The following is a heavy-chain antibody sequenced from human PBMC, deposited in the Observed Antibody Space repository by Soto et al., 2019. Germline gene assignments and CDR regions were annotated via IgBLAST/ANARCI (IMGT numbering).Heavy chain of an antibody. D-gene: IGHD6-13*01. CDR1: GFTFSSYS. CDR2: ISSSSSTI. CDR3: ARAAQQQLVRPDAFDI. V-gene: IGHV3-48*01. J-gene: IGHJ3*02. Sequence: EVQLVESGGGLVQPGGSLRLSCAASGFTFSSYSMNWVRQAPGKGLEWVSYISSSSSTIYYADSVKGRFTISRDNAKNSLYLQMNSLRAEDTAVYYCARAAQQQLVRPDAFDIWGQGTMVTVSS.